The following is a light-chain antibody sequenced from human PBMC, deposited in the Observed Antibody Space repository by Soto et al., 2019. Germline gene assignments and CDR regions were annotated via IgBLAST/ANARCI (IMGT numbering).Light chain of an antibody. V-gene: IGLV2-14*01. CDR2: DVS. J-gene: IGLJ1*01. CDR1: SSDVGGYNY. Sequence: QSALTQPASVSGSPGQSITISCTGTSSDVGGYNYVSWFQQYPGKAPKLMIYDVSNRPSGVSNRFSGSKSGNTASLTISGLQAEDEADYYCSSYTSSNTNVFGTGTKLTVL. CDR3: SSYTSSNTNV.